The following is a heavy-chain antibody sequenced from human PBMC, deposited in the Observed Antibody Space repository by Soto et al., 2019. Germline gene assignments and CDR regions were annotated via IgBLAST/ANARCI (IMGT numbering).Heavy chain of an antibody. CDR1: GFAFYYYN. J-gene: IGHJ4*01. D-gene: IGHD4-4*01. V-gene: IGHV3-21*01. Sequence: GGSLRLSCAASGFAFYYYNMNWVRQAPGRGLEWVSSLSGSGIDIHFTDSVKGRFTISRDNAKTSLYLQMYSLRPDDTAIYYCAREGVNNYSDYYFDLWGHGALVTVSS. CDR2: LSGSGIDI. CDR3: AREGVNNYSDYYFDL.